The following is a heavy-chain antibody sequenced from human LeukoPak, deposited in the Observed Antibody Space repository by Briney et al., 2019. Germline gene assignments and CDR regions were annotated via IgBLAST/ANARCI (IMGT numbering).Heavy chain of an antibody. Sequence: PSETLSLTCTVSGGSISSYYWSWIRQPPGKGLEWIGCIYYSGSTNYNPSLKSRVTISVDTSKNQFSLKLTSVTTADTAVYYCARVSCSSTSCPRRDALDVWGQGTMVTVSS. CDR3: ARVSCSSTSCPRRDALDV. V-gene: IGHV4-59*01. D-gene: IGHD2-2*01. CDR2: IYYSGST. J-gene: IGHJ3*01. CDR1: GGSISSYY.